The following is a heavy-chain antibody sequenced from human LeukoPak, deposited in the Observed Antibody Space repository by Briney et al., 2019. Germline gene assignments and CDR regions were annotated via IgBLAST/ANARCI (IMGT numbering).Heavy chain of an antibody. V-gene: IGHV4-34*01. CDR3: ARQTFLSDSSGFSAFDI. CDR2: IYHSGST. J-gene: IGHJ3*02. Sequence: GALRLSCAASGFTFSSYSMNWVRQPPGKGLEGIGEIYHSGSTNYNPSLKSRVTISVDTSKSQFSLRLTSVTAADTSVFYCARQTFLSDSSGFSAFDIWGQGTLVTVSS. D-gene: IGHD3-22*01. CDR1: GFTFSSYS.